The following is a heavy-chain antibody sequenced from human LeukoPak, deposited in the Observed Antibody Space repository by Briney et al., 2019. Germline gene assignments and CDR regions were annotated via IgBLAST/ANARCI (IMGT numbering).Heavy chain of an antibody. D-gene: IGHD3-9*01. CDR3: ARGPLTGILDY. CDR2: TYYSGST. V-gene: IGHV4-30-4*01. CDR1: GGSISSGDYY. Sequence: SQTLSLTCTVSGGSISSGDYYWSWIRHPPGKGLEWIGYTYYSGSTYYNPSLKSRVTISVDTSKNQFSLKLSSVTAADTAVYYCARGPLTGILDYWGQGTLVTVSS. J-gene: IGHJ4*02.